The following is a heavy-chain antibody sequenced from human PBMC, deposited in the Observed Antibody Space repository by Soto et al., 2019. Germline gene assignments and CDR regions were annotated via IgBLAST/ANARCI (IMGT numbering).Heavy chain of an antibody. V-gene: IGHV3-23*01. Sequence: PGGSVRLSCAASGVSFSSYALSRVRQTPGKGLEWVSTITGSADRTYYADSVKGRFTISRDNSKHTLYLQLNSLRAEDTAIYYSAKGYRGEYFGVFDYWGQGT. CDR1: GVSFSSYA. CDR3: AKGYRGEYFGVFDY. J-gene: IGHJ4*02. CDR2: ITGSADRT. D-gene: IGHD3-16*01.